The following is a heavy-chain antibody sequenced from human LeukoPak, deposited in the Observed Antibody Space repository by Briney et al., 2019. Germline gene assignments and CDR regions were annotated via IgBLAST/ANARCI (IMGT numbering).Heavy chain of an antibody. Sequence: PGGSLRLSCAASGFTFSSYNTNWVRQAPGKGLEWLSYISSSSSTIYYADSVKGRFTISRDNAKNSLYLQMNSLRAEDTAVYYCARDFLEDSYWGQGTLVTVSS. CDR1: GFTFSSYN. D-gene: IGHD3-3*01. CDR2: ISSSSSTI. CDR3: ARDFLEDSY. V-gene: IGHV3-48*01. J-gene: IGHJ4*02.